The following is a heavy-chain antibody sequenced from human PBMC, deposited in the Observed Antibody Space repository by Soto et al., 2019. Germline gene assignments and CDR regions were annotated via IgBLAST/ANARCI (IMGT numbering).Heavy chain of an antibody. CDR2: IYYSGST. CDR3: ARDLGGSYSFDY. D-gene: IGHD1-26*01. Sequence: PSETLSLTCTVSGGSISSGDYYWSWIRQPPGKGLEWIGYIYYSGSTYYNPSLKSRVTISVDTSKNQFSLKLSSVTAADTAVYYCARDLGGSYSFDYWGQGTLVT. V-gene: IGHV4-30-4*01. CDR1: GGSISSGDYY. J-gene: IGHJ4*02.